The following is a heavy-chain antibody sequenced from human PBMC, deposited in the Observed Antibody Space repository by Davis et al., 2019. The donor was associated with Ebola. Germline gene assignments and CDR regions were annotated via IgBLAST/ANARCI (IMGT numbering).Heavy chain of an antibody. CDR2: IYDSGST. CDR3: AKGFTYGYSWFDP. V-gene: IGHV4-59*01. D-gene: IGHD5-18*01. J-gene: IGHJ5*02. CDR1: GGSMSGYY. Sequence: MPSETLSLTCTVSGGSMSGYYWSWVRQPPGKRLEWIGYIYDSGSTNYNPSLKSRATISVDTSKNQFSLKLRSVTATDTAFYYCAKGFTYGYSWFDPWGQGTLVTVSS.